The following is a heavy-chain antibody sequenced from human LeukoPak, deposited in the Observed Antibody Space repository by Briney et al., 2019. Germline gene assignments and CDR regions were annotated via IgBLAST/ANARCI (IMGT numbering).Heavy chain of an antibody. CDR2: THYRGDT. V-gene: IGHV4-39*01. CDR1: GGLITTTTCY. Sequence: SETLSLTCTVSGGLITTTTCYWGWIRQSPGKGLEWIASTHYRGDTYYNASLESRVSISIDTSKNQFSLKLNSMNAADTAVYFCARQPVVNRGAVASNFDSWGQGTLVTVSA. D-gene: IGHD6-19*01. CDR3: ARQPVVNRGAVASNFDS. J-gene: IGHJ4*02.